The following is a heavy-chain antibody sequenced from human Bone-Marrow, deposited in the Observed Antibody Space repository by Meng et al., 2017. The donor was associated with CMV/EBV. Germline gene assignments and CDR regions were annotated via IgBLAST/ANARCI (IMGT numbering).Heavy chain of an antibody. V-gene: IGHV4-61*08. Sequence: VQLQASGPGLVRPSETLSLTCTVSGGSISSGGYYWSWIRQPPGKGLEWIGYVYFSGSTNYNPSLKSRVTISLDTSKNQFSLKLSSVTAADTAVYYCARGNRMVNLGYWGPGTLVTVSS. CDR2: VYFSGST. CDR1: GGSISSGGYY. CDR3: ARGNRMVNLGY. D-gene: IGHD2-21*01. J-gene: IGHJ4*02.